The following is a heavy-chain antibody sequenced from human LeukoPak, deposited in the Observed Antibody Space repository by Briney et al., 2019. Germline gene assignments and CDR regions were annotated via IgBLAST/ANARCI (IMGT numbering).Heavy chain of an antibody. CDR2: ISGSGGST. CDR3: VKESSSWYPSSYYFDY. Sequence: GASLRLSCAASGFTFSSYAMSWVRQAPGKGLEWVSAISGSGGSTYYADSVKGRFTISRDNSKNTLYLQMNSLRAEDTAVYYCVKESSSWYPSSYYFDYWGQGTLVTVSS. J-gene: IGHJ4*02. D-gene: IGHD6-13*01. CDR1: GFTFSSYA. V-gene: IGHV3-23*01.